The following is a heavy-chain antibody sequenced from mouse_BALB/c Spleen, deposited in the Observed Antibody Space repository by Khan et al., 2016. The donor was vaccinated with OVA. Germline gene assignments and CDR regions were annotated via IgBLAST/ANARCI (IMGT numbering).Heavy chain of an antibody. CDR2: IYPGDGRT. D-gene: IGHD1-1*01. CDR3: IRNSYVGNYFDY. Sequence: QVQLQQPEAELVTPGASVKLSCKASGYTFTNYWVHWVKQRPGQGLEWIGEIYPGDGRTNNNEKFKNKATLTVDKASSTAYMQLTSLTSEYSAVDYFIRNSYVGNYFDYWGQGTTLTVSS. V-gene: IGHV1S81*02. CDR1: GYTFTNYW. J-gene: IGHJ2*01.